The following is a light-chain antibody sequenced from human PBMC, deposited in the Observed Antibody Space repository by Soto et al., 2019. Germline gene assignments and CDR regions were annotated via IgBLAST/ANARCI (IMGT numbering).Light chain of an antibody. Sequence: VLTQSPGTLSLSPGERATLSCRASQTIGSTYLAWYQQKPGQPPRLLIYGSSYRATGIPDRFSGSGSGTDFTLTISRLEPDDSAVYYCQQYGSSPPITFGGGTKVEIK. CDR2: GSS. CDR3: QQYGSSPPIT. V-gene: IGKV3-20*01. J-gene: IGKJ4*01. CDR1: QTIGSTY.